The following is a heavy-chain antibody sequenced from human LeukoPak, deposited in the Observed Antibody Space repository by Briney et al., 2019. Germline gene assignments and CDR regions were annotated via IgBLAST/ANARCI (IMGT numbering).Heavy chain of an antibody. D-gene: IGHD5-24*01. V-gene: IGHV3-33*01. CDR3: ARDLSPNLATRWFDP. CDR2: IWLDDSKK. Sequence: GGSLRLSCVASGFTFTNYGFHWVRQAPGKGLEWVAVIWLDDSKKYYTGSVRGRFTVSKDNSKNTLYLQMNSLRDEDTGIYYCARDLSPNLATRWFDPRGPGTLVTVSS. J-gene: IGHJ5*02. CDR1: GFTFTNYG.